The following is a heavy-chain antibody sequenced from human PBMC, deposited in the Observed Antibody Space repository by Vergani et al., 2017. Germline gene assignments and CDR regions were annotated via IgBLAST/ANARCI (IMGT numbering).Heavy chain of an antibody. V-gene: IGHV3-7*03. J-gene: IGHJ4*02. D-gene: IGHD5-24*01. CDR2: IKKDGSEK. Sequence: EVQLVESGGGLVQPGGSLRLSCAASGFTFSSYWMSWVRQAPGKGLEWVANIKKDGSEKYYVDSVKGLFTISIDNSKNTLYLQMNSLRAEDTAVYYCAKDAGGYNTVGLFDYWGQGTLVTVSS. CDR3: AKDAGGYNTVGLFDY. CDR1: GFTFSSYW.